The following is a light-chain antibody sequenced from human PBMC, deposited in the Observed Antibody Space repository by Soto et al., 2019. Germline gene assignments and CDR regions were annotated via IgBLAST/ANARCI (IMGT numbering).Light chain of an antibody. J-gene: IGLJ1*01. V-gene: IGLV2-8*01. CDR2: DVS. CDR3: SSYAGRLHSV. Sequence: QSVLTQPPSASGSPGQSVTISCTGTSSDVGGYDYVSWYQQHPGKAPKVIIYDVSKRPSGVPDRFSGSKSGNTASLTVSGLQAEDEADYYCSSYAGRLHSVFGTGTKVTVL. CDR1: SSDVGGYDY.